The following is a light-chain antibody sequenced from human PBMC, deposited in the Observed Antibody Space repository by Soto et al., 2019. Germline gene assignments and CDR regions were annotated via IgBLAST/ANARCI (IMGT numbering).Light chain of an antibody. CDR1: QSISSW. Sequence: DIQMTQSPCTLSASVGDRVTITCRASQSISSWLAWYQQKPGKAPKLLISDAANLESGVPSRFSGSGSGTEFTLTISSLQPDDFATYYFQHYKSYSQAFGQGTTVEI. CDR3: QHYKSYSQA. V-gene: IGKV1-5*01. CDR2: DAA. J-gene: IGKJ1*01.